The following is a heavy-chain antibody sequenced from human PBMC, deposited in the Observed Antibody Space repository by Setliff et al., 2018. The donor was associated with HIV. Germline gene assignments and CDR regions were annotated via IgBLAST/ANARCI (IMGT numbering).Heavy chain of an antibody. V-gene: IGHV1-8*02. CDR3: AREPIVGATY. CDR2: MNPNSGNT. CDR1: GYTFNNFD. D-gene: IGHD1-26*01. J-gene: IGHJ4*02. Sequence: ASVKVSCKASGYTFNNFDINWVRQASGQGLEWMGWMNPNSGNTGYPQKFQGRVTMTRNTSISTAYMELSSLGSEDTAVYYCAREPIVGATYWGQGTLVTVSS.